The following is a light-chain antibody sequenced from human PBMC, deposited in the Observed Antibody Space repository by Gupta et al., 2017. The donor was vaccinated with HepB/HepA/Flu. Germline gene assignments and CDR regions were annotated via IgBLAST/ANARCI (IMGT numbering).Light chain of an antibody. CDR1: QSVSSSN. J-gene: IGKJ1*01. Sequence: ESVLTQSPGTLSLSPGERATLSCRASQSVSSSNLAWYQQKPGQAPRVLIYGASTRATGIPDSFNGSGSETDFTLTSSGLEHEDFAVYYWHQGCTSQTFGQGTKVEIK. V-gene: IGKV3-20*01. CDR2: GAS. CDR3: HQGCTSQT.